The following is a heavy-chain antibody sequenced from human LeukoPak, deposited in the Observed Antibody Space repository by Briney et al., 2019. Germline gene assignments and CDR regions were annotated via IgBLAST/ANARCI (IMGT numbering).Heavy chain of an antibody. V-gene: IGHV3-23*01. D-gene: IGHD6-19*01. Sequence: GGSLRLSCAASGFTFSNYAMSWVRQAPGKGLEWVSAITGSGAFTDYADSVKGRFTISRDNSKNMLYLQMNSLRAEDTAVYYCAKRSAESSGYFDYWGQGTLVTVSS. J-gene: IGHJ4*02. CDR3: AKRSAESSGYFDY. CDR2: ITGSGAFT. CDR1: GFTFSNYA.